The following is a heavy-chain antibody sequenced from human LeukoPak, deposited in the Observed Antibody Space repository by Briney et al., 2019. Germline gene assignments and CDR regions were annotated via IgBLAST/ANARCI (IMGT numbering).Heavy chain of an antibody. D-gene: IGHD5-24*01. CDR1: GFSFGSYW. CDR2: MKRDGIEK. V-gene: IGHV3-7*05. Sequence: PGGSLRLSCVASGFSFGSYWMAWVRQAPGKGLEWVANMKRDGIEKYHVDSVKGRFTISRDNTKNSLYLHMSSLRVEDTAVYYCAREGREGYNYPALDFWGQGILVTVSS. CDR3: AREGREGYNYPALDF. J-gene: IGHJ4*02.